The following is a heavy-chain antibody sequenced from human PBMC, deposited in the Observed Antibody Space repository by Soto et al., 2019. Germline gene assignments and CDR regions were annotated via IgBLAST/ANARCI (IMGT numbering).Heavy chain of an antibody. CDR3: AKNPGYYYDSTGYHFDY. CDR2: IGSSGDWT. J-gene: IGHJ4*02. CDR1: GFTFSSYA. D-gene: IGHD3-22*01. Sequence: PGGSLRLSCAASGFTFSSYAMTWVRQAPGKGLEWVSAIGSSGDWTYYADTVKGRFTISRDNSKNTLYLQMNSLRAEDTAVYYCAKNPGYYYDSTGYHFDYWGQGT. V-gene: IGHV3-23*01.